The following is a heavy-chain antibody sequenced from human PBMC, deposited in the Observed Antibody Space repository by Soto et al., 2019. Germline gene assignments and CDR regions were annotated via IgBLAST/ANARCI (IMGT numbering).Heavy chain of an antibody. V-gene: IGHV3-30-3*01. CDR3: AKGHDFWSGSGGMDV. D-gene: IGHD3-3*01. Sequence: PGGSLRLSCAASGFTFSSYAMHWVRQAPGKGLEWVAVISYDGSNKYSADSVKGRFTISRDNSKNTLYLQMNSLRAEDTAVYYCAKGHDFWSGSGGMDVWGQGTTVTVSS. J-gene: IGHJ6*02. CDR1: GFTFSSYA. CDR2: ISYDGSNK.